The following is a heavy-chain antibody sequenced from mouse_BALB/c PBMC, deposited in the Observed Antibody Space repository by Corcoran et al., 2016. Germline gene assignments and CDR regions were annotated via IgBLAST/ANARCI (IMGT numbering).Heavy chain of an antibody. J-gene: IGHJ3*01. D-gene: IGHD2-3*01. Sequence: EVQLQQSGPELVKPGASVKISCKASGFTFPDSNMPWVKQSHGKSLEWIGYIYPYNGGTGYNQKFKSKATLTVDNSSSTAYMELRSLTSEDSAVYYWARGEDGYSAWFAYWGQGTLGTVSA. CDR3: ARGEDGYSAWFAY. CDR2: IYPYNGGT. CDR1: GFTFPDSN. V-gene: IGHV1S29*02.